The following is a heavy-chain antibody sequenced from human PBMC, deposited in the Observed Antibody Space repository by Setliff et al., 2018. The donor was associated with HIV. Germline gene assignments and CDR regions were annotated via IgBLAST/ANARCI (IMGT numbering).Heavy chain of an antibody. CDR1: GGSTSSSSYY. CDR2: IYYSGST. Sequence: SETLSLTCTVSGGSTSSSSYYWGWIRQPPGKGLEWIGSIYYSGSTYYNPSLKSRVTISVDTSKNQFSLKLSSVTAADTAVYYCARDLYSSGWYGLYYYGMDVWGQGTTVTVSS. CDR3: ARDLYSSGWYGLYYYGMDV. D-gene: IGHD6-19*01. J-gene: IGHJ6*02. V-gene: IGHV4-39*07.